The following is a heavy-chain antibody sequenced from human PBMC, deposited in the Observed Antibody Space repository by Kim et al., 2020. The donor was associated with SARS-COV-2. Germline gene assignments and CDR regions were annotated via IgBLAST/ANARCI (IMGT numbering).Heavy chain of an antibody. CDR2: IYYSGST. CDR3: ARDTVTTGFDY. V-gene: IGHV4-61*01. J-gene: IGHJ4*02. D-gene: IGHD4-4*01. CDR1: GGSVSSGSYY. Sequence: SETLSLTCTVSGGSVSSGSYYWSWIRQPPGKGLEWIGYIYYSGSTNYNPSLKSRVTISVDTSKNQFSLKLSSVTAADTAVYYCARDTVTTGFDYWGQGTLVTVSS.